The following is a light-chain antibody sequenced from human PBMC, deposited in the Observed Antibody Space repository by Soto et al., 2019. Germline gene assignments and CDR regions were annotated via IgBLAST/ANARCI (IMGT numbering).Light chain of an antibody. V-gene: IGKV3-20*01. Sequence: EVVLTQSPGTLSLSPGERATLSCRASQSLTSDYLAWYQQKPGQAPRLLISGASSRATGIPDRFSGSGSGTDFTLSISRLEPEDFAVYFCQQYGSPPITFGQGTRLETK. CDR1: QSLTSDY. CDR3: QQYGSPPIT. J-gene: IGKJ5*01. CDR2: GAS.